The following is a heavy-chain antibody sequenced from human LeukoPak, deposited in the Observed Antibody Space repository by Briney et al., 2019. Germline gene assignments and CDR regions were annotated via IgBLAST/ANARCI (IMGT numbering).Heavy chain of an antibody. CDR1: GFTFSSYW. Sequence: PGGSLRLSCAASGFTFSSYWMHWVRQAPGKGLVWVSRINSDGSSTSYADSVKGRFTISRDNAKNSLYLQMNSLRAEDTAVYYCAREKKYYYDSSGYRPLDYWGQGTLVTVSS. CDR3: AREKKYYYDSSGYRPLDY. CDR2: INSDGSST. J-gene: IGHJ4*02. V-gene: IGHV3-74*01. D-gene: IGHD3-22*01.